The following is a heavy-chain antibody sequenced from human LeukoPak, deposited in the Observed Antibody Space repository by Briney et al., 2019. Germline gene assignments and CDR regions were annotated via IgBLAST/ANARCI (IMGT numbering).Heavy chain of an antibody. D-gene: IGHD6-19*01. Sequence: PGGSLRLSCVASGFTFNTYWIHWVRQGPGKGLVWVSLTSADGTTTTYADSVNGRFTVSRDNAKNTLYLQMNSLRAEDAAVYYCARGLAGAYRIMDVWGQGTTATVS. J-gene: IGHJ6*02. V-gene: IGHV3-74*01. CDR1: GFTFNTYW. CDR2: TSADGTTT. CDR3: ARGLAGAYRIMDV.